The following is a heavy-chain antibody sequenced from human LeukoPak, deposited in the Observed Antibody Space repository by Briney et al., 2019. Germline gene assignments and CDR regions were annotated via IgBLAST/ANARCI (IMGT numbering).Heavy chain of an antibody. D-gene: IGHD2-2*01. V-gene: IGHV3-33*01. Sequence: GGSLRLSCVASGFTFSTYGMHWXRQAPGKGXXXXXXXWYEGSNKYYADSVKGRFTISRDNSKNTLYLQMNSLRAEDTALYYCARDIESYHPEYWFDPWGRGTLVTVSS. CDR3: ARDIESYHPEYWFDP. CDR2: XWYEGSNK. J-gene: IGHJ5*02. CDR1: GFTFSTYG.